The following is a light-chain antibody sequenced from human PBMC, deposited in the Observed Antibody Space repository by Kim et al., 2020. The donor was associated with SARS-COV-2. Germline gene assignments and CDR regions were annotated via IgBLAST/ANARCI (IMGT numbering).Light chain of an antibody. V-gene: IGLV3-27*01. CDR2: EDS. Sequence: VFPGQTAKITCSGDVLAKKYARWFQQKPGQAPMVVIYEDSERPSGIPERFSGSSSGTTVTLTISGAQVEDEADYYCYSATDNNLRVFGGGTQLTVL. CDR1: VLAKKY. CDR3: YSATDNNLRV. J-gene: IGLJ3*02.